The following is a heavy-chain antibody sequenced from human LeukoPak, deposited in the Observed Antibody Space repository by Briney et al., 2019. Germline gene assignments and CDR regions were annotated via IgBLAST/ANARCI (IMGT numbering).Heavy chain of an antibody. CDR2: ISYDGSNK. CDR1: GFTFSDYY. D-gene: IGHD1-26*01. Sequence: GGSLRLSCAASGFTFSDYYMSWIRQAPGKGLEWVAVISYDGSNKYYADSVKGRFTISRDNSKNTLYLQMNSLRAEDTAVYYCAKGRGWEASYYYYYMDVWGKGTTVTISS. V-gene: IGHV3-30*18. CDR3: AKGRGWEASYYYYYMDV. J-gene: IGHJ6*03.